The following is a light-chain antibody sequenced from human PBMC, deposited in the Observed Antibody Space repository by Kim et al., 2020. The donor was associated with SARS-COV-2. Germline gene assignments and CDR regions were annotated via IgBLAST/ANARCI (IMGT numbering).Light chain of an antibody. V-gene: IGKV3-20*01. J-gene: IGKJ3*01. CDR3: QQYGSSIFT. CDR2: GAS. CDR1: QSVSSSY. Sequence: SPGERPTLSCRASQSVSSSYLAWYQQKPGQAPRLLIYGASSRATGIPDRFSGSGSGTDFTLTISRLEPEDFAVYYCQQYGSSIFTFGPGTKVDIK.